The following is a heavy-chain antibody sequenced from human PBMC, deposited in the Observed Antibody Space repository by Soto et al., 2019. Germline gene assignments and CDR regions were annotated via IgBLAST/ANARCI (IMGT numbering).Heavy chain of an antibody. CDR3: ARIVGATSEDY. CDR1: GGSFSGYY. CDR2: INHSGST. J-gene: IGHJ4*02. D-gene: IGHD1-26*01. V-gene: IGHV4-34*01. Sequence: KTSETLSLTCAVYGGSFSGYYWSWIRQPPGKGLEWIGEINHSGSTNYNPSLKSRVTISVDTSKNQFSLKLSSVTAADTAVYYCARIVGATSEDYWGQGTLVTVSS.